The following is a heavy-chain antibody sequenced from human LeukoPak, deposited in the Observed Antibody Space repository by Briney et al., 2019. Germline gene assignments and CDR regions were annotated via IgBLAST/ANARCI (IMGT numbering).Heavy chain of an antibody. J-gene: IGHJ4*02. CDR1: GGSFSGYY. CDR2: INHSGST. CDR3: ARDPSTMVRGVLDY. V-gene: IGHV4-34*01. Sequence: SETLSLTCAVYGGSFSGYYWSWIRQPPGKGLEWIGEINHSGSTNYNPSLKSRVTISVDTSKNQFSLKLSSVTAADTAVYYCARDPSTMVRGVLDYWGQGTLVPVSS. D-gene: IGHD3-10*01.